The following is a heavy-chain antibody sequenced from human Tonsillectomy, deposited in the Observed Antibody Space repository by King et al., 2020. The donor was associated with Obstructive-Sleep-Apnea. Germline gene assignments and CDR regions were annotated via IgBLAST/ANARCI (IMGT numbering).Heavy chain of an antibody. V-gene: IGHV3-30*02. CDR2: IRYDGSNK. CDR3: ASGSYSSGWEGDY. D-gene: IGHD6-19*01. Sequence: VQLVESGGGMVQPGRSLRLSCAASGFTFSNYGMHWVRQAPGKGLEWVAFIRYDGSNKYYGDSVKGRFTISRDNSKNTQYLQMNSLRPEDTAVYYCASGSYSSGWEGDYWGQGTLVIVSS. CDR1: GFTFSNYG. J-gene: IGHJ4*02.